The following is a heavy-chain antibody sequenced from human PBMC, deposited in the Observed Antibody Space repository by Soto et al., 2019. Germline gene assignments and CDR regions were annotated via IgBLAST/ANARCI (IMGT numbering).Heavy chain of an antibody. V-gene: IGHV3-23*01. Sequence: GGSLRLSCAASGFTFSSYAMSWVRQAPGKGLEWVSAISGSGGSTYYADSVKGRFTISRDNSKNTLYLQMNSLGAEDTAVYYCAKFTMVGGSVDYWGQGTLVTVSS. CDR3: AKFTMVGGSVDY. CDR1: GFTFSSYA. CDR2: ISGSGGST. J-gene: IGHJ4*02. D-gene: IGHD3-10*01.